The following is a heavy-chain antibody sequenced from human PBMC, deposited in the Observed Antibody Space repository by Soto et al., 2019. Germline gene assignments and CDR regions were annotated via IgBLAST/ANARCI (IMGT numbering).Heavy chain of an antibody. V-gene: IGHV3-53*01. D-gene: IGHD6-19*01. CDR1: GFTVSSNY. CDR3: ARVNSSGWYYYYYYGMDV. CDR2: IYSGGST. Sequence: GGSLRLSCAASGFTVSSNYMSWVRQAPGKGLEWVSVIYSGGSTYYADSVKGRFTISRDNSKNTLYLQMNGLRAEDTAVYYCARVNSSGWYYYYYYGMDVWGQGTTVTVSS. J-gene: IGHJ6*02.